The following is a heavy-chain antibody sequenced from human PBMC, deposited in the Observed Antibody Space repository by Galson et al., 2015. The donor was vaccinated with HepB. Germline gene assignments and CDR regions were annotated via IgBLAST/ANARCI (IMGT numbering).Heavy chain of an antibody. D-gene: IGHD4-17*01. V-gene: IGHV3-74*01. J-gene: IGHJ6*02. Sequence: SLRLSCAASRFTFSRYWMHWVRQAPGKGLVWVSRINSDGGTTSYADSVKGRFTISRDNVKNTLYLQMNSLRAEDTAVYYCARAIPYGDYYYYYAKDVWGQGTTVTVSS. CDR3: ARAIPYGDYYYYYAKDV. CDR2: INSDGGTT. CDR1: RFTFSRYW.